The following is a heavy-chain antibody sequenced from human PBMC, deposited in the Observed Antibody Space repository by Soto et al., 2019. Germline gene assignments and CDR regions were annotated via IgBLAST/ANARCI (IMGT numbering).Heavy chain of an antibody. V-gene: IGHV1-69*01. CDR2: IIPIFGTA. D-gene: IGHD1-1*01. CDR1: GGTFSSYA. Sequence: QVQLVQSGAEVKKPGSSVKVSCKASGGTFSSYAISWVRQAPGQGLEWMGGIIPIFGTASYAQKFQGRVTITADESTSTAYMELSSLRSEDTAVYYCARAGWLQLADAFDYWGQGTLVTVSS. J-gene: IGHJ4*02. CDR3: ARAGWLQLADAFDY.